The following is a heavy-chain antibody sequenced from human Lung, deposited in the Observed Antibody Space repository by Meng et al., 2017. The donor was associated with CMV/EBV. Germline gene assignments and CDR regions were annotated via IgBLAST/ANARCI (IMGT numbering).Heavy chain of an antibody. D-gene: IGHD2-2*01. J-gene: IGHJ4*02. CDR3: AKVRVGHCSSTSCDDY. Sequence: GGSXRLXCAASGFTFSSYGMHWVRQAPGKGLEWVAFIRYDGSNKYYADSVKGRFTISRDNSKNTLYLQMNSLRAEDTAVYYCAKVRVGHCSSTSCDDYWGQGXLVTVSS. V-gene: IGHV3-30*02. CDR1: GFTFSSYG. CDR2: IRYDGSNK.